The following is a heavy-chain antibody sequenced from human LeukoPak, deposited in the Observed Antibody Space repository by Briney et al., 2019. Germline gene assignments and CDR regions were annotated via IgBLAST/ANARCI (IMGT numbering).Heavy chain of an antibody. CDR1: GINVSSNH. CDR3: ARAAQHLDY. CDR2: FYPGGNT. Sequence: GGSLRLSCAVSGINVSSNHMTWVRQVPGKGLEWVSVFYPGGNTYYTDSVKGRFTVSRDNSKNTLYLQMNSLRVEDTAVYYCARAAQHLDYWGQGTLVTVSS. V-gene: IGHV3-53*01. J-gene: IGHJ4*02.